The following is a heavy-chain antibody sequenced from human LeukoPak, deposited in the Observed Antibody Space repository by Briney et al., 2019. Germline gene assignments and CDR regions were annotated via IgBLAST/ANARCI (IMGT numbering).Heavy chain of an antibody. D-gene: IGHD6-13*01. Sequence: GGSLRLSCTASGFNLGDYVMTWVRQAPGKGLGWVGVISYDGSNKYYAESVKGRFTISRDNSKNTLYLQMNSLRAEDTAVYYCAKDRRAAAGHFDYWGQGTLVTVSS. J-gene: IGHJ4*02. CDR1: GFNLGDYV. V-gene: IGHV3-30*18. CDR3: AKDRRAAAGHFDY. CDR2: ISYDGSNK.